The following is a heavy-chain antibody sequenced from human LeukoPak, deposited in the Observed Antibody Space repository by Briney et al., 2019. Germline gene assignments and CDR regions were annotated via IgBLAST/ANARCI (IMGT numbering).Heavy chain of an antibody. D-gene: IGHD5-24*01. Sequence: GESLKISWKGSGFHFTIHWIAWVRQMPGKGLEWIGIICPGDSNTKYSPSFRGQVTISADKSITTAYLQWSSLKASDTAMYYCTRLSPSSKEGYCGIDVWGQGTTVTVSS. J-gene: IGHJ6*02. CDR3: TRLSPSSKEGYCGIDV. CDR2: ICPGDSNT. CDR1: GFHFTIHW. V-gene: IGHV5-51*01.